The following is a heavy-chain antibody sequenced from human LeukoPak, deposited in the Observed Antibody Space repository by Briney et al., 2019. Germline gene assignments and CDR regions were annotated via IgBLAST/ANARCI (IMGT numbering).Heavy chain of an antibody. CDR2: IKQDGAEK. CDR1: GFTFSSYW. J-gene: IGHJ4*02. CDR3: ASGSSGRYFLYFEY. Sequence: HPGGSLRLSCAASGFTFSSYWMGWVRQAPGKGLEWVASIKQDGAEKHYVDSVKSRFTISRDSAENSLYLQMNSLRVEDTAVYYCASGSSGRYFLYFEYWGQGALLTVSS. D-gene: IGHD6-19*01. V-gene: IGHV3-7*01.